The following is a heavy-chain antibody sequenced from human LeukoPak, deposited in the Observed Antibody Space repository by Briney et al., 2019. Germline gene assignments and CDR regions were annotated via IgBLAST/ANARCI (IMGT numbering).Heavy chain of an antibody. J-gene: IGHJ4*02. CDR1: GGTFSGYA. Sequence: SVKVSCKASGGTFSGYAISWVRQAPGQGLEWMGGIIPIFGTANYAQKFQGRVTITADESTSTAYMELSSLRSEDTAVYYCAITWKVIMVTLDYWGQGTLVTVSS. CDR2: IIPIFGTA. D-gene: IGHD2-8*01. CDR3: AITWKVIMVTLDY. V-gene: IGHV1-69*13.